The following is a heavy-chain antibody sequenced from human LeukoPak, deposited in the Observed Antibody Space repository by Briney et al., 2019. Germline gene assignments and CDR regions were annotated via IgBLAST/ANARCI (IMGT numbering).Heavy chain of an antibody. CDR1: GFTFRRFA. Sequence: GGSLRLSCAASGFTFRRFAMDWVRQAPGKGLEWVAFIRFDGGKQDYAGSFKGRFTISRDNPKNARNLQLTSLRVEDTPVNNXXXXXXXXTYYYGSGPINEIWYFDLWGRGTLVTVSS. J-gene: IGHJ2*01. CDR3: XXXXXXXTYYYGSGPINEIWYFDL. V-gene: IGHV3-30*02. CDR2: IRFDGGKQ. D-gene: IGHD3-10*01.